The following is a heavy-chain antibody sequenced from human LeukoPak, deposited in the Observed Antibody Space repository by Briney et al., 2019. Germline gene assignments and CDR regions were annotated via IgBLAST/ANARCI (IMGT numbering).Heavy chain of an antibody. D-gene: IGHD3-10*01. Sequence: GGSLRLSCAASGFTFSSYSMNWVRQAPGKGLEWVSSISSSSSYIYYADSVKGRFTISRDNAKNSLYLQMNSLRAEGTAVYYCARGGPNYGDAPPDYWGQGTLVTVSS. CDR2: ISSSSSYI. CDR3: ARGGPNYGDAPPDY. V-gene: IGHV3-21*01. CDR1: GFTFSSYS. J-gene: IGHJ4*02.